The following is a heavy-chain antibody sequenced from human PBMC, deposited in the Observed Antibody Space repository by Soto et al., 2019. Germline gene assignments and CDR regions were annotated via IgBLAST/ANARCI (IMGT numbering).Heavy chain of an antibody. CDR2: INPNSGGT. CDR3: ARWGGYDLWIGYYFDY. Sequence: ASVKVSCKASGYTFTDYYIHWVRQAPGQGLEWMGWINPNSGGTDFAQKFQSRVTMTRDTSISTAFMELSSLTSDDTAVYYCARWGGYDLWIGYYFDYWGQGSLVTVSS. D-gene: IGHD3-3*01. CDR1: GYTFTDYY. J-gene: IGHJ4*02. V-gene: IGHV1-2*02.